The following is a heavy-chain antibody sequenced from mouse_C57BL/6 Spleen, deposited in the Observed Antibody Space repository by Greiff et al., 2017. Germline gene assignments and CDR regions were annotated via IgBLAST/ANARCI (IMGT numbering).Heavy chain of an antibody. V-gene: IGHV1-4*01. J-gene: IGHJ3*01. CDR2: INPSSGYT. CDR3: ARASANWDGAY. Sequence: VQLQQSGAELARPGASVKMSCKASGYTFTSYTMHWVKQRPGQGLEWIGYINPSSGYTKYNQKFKDKATLTADKSSSAAYMQLSSLTSEDSAVYYCARASANWDGAYWGQGTLVTVSA. CDR1: GYTFTSYT. D-gene: IGHD4-1*01.